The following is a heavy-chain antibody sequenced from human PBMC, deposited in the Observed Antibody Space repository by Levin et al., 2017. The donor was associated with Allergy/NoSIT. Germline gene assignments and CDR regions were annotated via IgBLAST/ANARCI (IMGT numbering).Heavy chain of an antibody. Sequence: GESLKISCVVSGISFKNYGMHWVRQAPGKGLEWVAVISYDATYRYYADSVKGRVTISRDNSKNTVSLEMTRLRHDDTAVYLCVGEFLHSGKFDHWGQGTEVTVSS. CDR1: GISFKNYG. CDR2: ISYDATYR. CDR3: VGEFLHSGKFDH. V-gene: IGHV3-30*03. J-gene: IGHJ4*02. D-gene: IGHD2/OR15-2a*01.